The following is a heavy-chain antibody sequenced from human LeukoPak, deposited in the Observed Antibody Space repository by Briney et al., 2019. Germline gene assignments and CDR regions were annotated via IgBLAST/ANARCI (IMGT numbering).Heavy chain of an antibody. Sequence: ASVKVSCKASGYTFTSYGISWVRQAPGQGLEWMGWISAYNGNTNYAQKLQGRVTMTTDTSTSTAYMELRSLRSDDTAVYYCARAEWGLGVVVPAAQSDAFDIWGQGTMVTVSS. CDR1: GYTFTSYG. CDR3: ARAEWGLGVVVPAAQSDAFDI. V-gene: IGHV1-18*01. D-gene: IGHD2-2*01. CDR2: ISAYNGNT. J-gene: IGHJ3*02.